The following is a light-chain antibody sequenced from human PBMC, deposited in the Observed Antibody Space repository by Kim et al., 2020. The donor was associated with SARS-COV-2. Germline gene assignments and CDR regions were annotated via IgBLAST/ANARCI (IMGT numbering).Light chain of an antibody. J-gene: IGLJ3*02. CDR2: EVS. V-gene: IGLV2-8*01. CDR1: SSDVGGYNY. CDR3: NSYRGNKNWV. Sequence: QSALTQPPSASGSPGQSATISCTGTSSDVGGYNYVSWYQQHPGKAPKLMIYEVSKRPSGVPDRFSGSKSGNTASLTVSGLQAEDEADYYCNSYRGNKNWVFGGGTQLTVL.